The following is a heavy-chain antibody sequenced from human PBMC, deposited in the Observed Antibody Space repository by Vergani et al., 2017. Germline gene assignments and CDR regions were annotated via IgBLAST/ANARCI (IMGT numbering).Heavy chain of an antibody. D-gene: IGHD3-3*01. CDR1: GFTFSSYS. CDR3: ARDRNDFWSGYYTRYFQH. Sequence: EVQLVESGGGLVKPGGSLRLSCAASGFTFSSYSMNWVRQAPGKGLEWVSSISSSSSYIYYADSVKGRFTISRDNAKNSLYLQMNSLRAEDTAVYYCARDRNDFWSGYYTRYFQHWGQGTLVTVSS. CDR2: ISSSSSYI. J-gene: IGHJ1*01. V-gene: IGHV3-21*01.